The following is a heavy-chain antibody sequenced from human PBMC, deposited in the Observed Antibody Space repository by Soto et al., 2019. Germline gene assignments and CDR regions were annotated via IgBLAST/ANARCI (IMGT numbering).Heavy chain of an antibody. D-gene: IGHD5-18*01. CDR3: AKDANGYKYGSYFDD. V-gene: IGHV4-34*01. J-gene: IGHJ4*02. CDR1: GGSFNGYY. CDR2: INYSGSV. Sequence: QVQLHQWGAGVLEPSETLSLTCAVSGGSFNGYYWSWIRQPPGKGLEWIGEINYSGSVSYNPSLKGRFIISVDRSKNQFSRRLSSVTASDTALYYCAKDANGYKYGSYFDDWGQGTLVTVSS.